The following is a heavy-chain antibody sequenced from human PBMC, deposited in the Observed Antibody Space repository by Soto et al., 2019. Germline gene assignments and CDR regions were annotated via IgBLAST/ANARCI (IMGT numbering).Heavy chain of an antibody. CDR3: ARGDFPHWYFDL. V-gene: IGHV3-64*02. D-gene: IGHD2-21*02. Sequence: EVQLVESGEGLVQAGGSLRLSCVASGFTFSTYAMHWVRQAPGKGLEYVSAISGDGDSTHYADSVRDRFTVSRDNSKNTLYLQMESLRLEDMAVYYCARGDFPHWYFDLWGRGTLVTVSS. J-gene: IGHJ2*01. CDR1: GFTFSTYA. CDR2: ISGDGDST.